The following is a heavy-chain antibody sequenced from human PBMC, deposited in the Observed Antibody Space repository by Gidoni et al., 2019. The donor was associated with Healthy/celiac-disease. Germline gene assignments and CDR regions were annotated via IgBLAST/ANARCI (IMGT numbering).Heavy chain of an antibody. CDR3: AKSLKEADTIFGVVTDWFDP. V-gene: IGHV3-30*18. CDR1: GFTFRSYG. Sequence: QVQLVESGGGVVQPGRSLRLSCAASGFTFRSYGMHWVRQAPGKGLEWVAVISYDGSNKYYADSVKGRFTISRDNSKNTLYLQMNSLRAEDTAVYYCAKSLKEADTIFGVVTDWFDPWGQGTLVTVSS. J-gene: IGHJ5*02. CDR2: ISYDGSNK. D-gene: IGHD3-3*01.